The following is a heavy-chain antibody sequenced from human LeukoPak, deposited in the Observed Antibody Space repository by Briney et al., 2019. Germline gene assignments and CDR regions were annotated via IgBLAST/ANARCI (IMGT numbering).Heavy chain of an antibody. Sequence: GGSLRLSCAASGFTFSSYAMSWVRQAPGKGLEWVSAISGSGGSTYYADSVKGRFTISRDNSKNTLYLQMNSLRAEDTAVYYCAKDHQVPAAMFGWFDLWGQGTLVTVSS. CDR1: GFTFSSYA. CDR3: AKDHQVPAAMFGWFDL. CDR2: ISGSGGST. J-gene: IGHJ5*02. V-gene: IGHV3-23*01. D-gene: IGHD2-2*01.